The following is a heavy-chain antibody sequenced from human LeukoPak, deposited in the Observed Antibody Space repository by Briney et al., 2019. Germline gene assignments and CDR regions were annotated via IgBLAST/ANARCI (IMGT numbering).Heavy chain of an antibody. CDR3: AKAKTVTRDYLDY. CDR1: GFTFSSYG. Sequence: GRSLRLSCAASGFTFSSYGMHWVRQAPGKGLEWVSAISGSGGSTYYADSVKGRFTISRENSENTLYLQMNSLRAEDTAVYYCAKAKTVTRDYLDYWGQGTLVTVSS. CDR2: ISGSGGST. V-gene: IGHV3-23*01. J-gene: IGHJ4*02. D-gene: IGHD4-17*01.